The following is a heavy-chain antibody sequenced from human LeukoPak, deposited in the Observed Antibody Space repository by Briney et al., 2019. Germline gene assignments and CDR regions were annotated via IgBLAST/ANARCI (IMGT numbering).Heavy chain of an antibody. J-gene: IGHJ4*02. Sequence: PGGSLRLSCAASGFTFSSYAMSWVLQAPGKGLEWVSAISGSGGTTNYADSVKGRLTISRDNSKNTLYLQMNSLRAEDTAVYSCATRSRYYFDYWGQGTLVTVSS. CDR3: ATRSRYYFDY. CDR1: GFTFSSYA. D-gene: IGHD1-14*01. CDR2: ISGSGGTT. V-gene: IGHV3-23*01.